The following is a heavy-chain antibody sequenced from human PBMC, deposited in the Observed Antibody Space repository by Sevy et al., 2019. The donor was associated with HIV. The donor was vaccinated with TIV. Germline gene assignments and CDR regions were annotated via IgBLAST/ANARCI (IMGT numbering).Heavy chain of an antibody. V-gene: IGHV3-53*01. J-gene: IGHJ6*02. CDR2: IYSGGST. Sequence: GGSLRLSCAASGFTVSSNYMSWVRQAPGKGLEWVSVIYSGGSTYYADSVKGRFTISRDNSKNTLYLQMNSLRAEDTAVYYCARAPLRITMVRGVNVYYYYYGMDVWGQGTTATVSS. D-gene: IGHD3-10*01. CDR3: ARAPLRITMVRGVNVYYYYYGMDV. CDR1: GFTVSSNY.